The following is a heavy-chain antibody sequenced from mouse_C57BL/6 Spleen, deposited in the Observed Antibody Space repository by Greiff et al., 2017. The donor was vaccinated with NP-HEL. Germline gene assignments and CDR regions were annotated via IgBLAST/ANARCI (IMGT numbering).Heavy chain of an antibody. CDR1: GYTFTSYW. CDR3: ARGNLYYGSSYDAMDY. Sequence: VKLQQPGAELVMPGASVKLSCKASGYTFTSYWMHWVKQRPGQGLEWIGEIDPSDSYTNYNQKFKGKSTLTVDKSSSTAYMQLSSLTSEDSAVYYCARGNLYYGSSYDAMDYWGQGTSVTVSS. V-gene: IGHV1-69*01. J-gene: IGHJ4*01. CDR2: IDPSDSYT. D-gene: IGHD1-1*01.